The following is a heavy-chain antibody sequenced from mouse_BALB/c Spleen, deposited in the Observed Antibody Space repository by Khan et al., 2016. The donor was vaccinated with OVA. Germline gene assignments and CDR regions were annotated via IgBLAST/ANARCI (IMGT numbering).Heavy chain of an antibody. CDR3: TRDRIDY. CDR2: INPTSGYT. J-gene: IGHJ2*01. V-gene: IGHV1-7*01. CDR1: GYTFTTYW. Sequence: VQLQESGAELAKPGASVKMSCKASGYTFTTYWMHWVKQRPGQGLEWIGYINPTSGYTDYNEKFTDRATLSADNSSSTAYMQLSSLTSENAADYYYTRDRIDYWGQGTTVTVSS.